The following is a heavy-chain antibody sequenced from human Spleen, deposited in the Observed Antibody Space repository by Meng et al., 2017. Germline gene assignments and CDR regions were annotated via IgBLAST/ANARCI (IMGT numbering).Heavy chain of an antibody. J-gene: IGHJ4*02. V-gene: IGHV1-69*05. CDR2: IIPIFGTA. CDR1: GGTFSSYA. D-gene: IGHD3-22*01. Sequence: SVKVSCKASGGTFSSYAISWVRQAPGQGLEWMGGIIPIFGTAIYAKKFQGRVTITTDESTSTAYKELSSLRSEDTAVYYCATYYYDSSGYYYSFDYWGQRTLVTVSS. CDR3: ATYYYDSSGYYYSFDY.